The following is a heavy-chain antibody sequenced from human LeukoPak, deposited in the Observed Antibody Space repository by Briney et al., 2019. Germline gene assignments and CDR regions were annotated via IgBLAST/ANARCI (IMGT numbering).Heavy chain of an antibody. CDR3: ASNRGYSSSWYWFNWFDP. CDR1: VDSISLSTFH. CDR2: IYYSGSQ. D-gene: IGHD6-13*01. V-gene: IGHV4-39*01. J-gene: IGHJ5*02. Sequence: SETLSLTCTLSVDSISLSTFHCGSIRQSPGKGLEWIPSIYYSGSQFYNPSLKSRVTISVDTSKNQFSLKVTCVTAGDTAVYYCASNRGYSSSWYWFNWFDPWGQGTVVRVSS.